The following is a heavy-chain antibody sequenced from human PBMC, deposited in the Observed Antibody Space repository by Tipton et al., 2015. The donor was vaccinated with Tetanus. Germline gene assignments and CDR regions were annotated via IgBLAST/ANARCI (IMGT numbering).Heavy chain of an antibody. D-gene: IGHD6-13*01. CDR1: GGPISSYY. Sequence: LRLSCTVSGGPISSYYWSWIRQPPGKGLEWIGYIYYSGSTNYNPSLKSRVTISVDTSKNQFSLKLSSVTAADTAVYYCARSEQQLVRGYYYYYYMDVWGKGTTVTVSS. J-gene: IGHJ6*03. V-gene: IGHV4-59*01. CDR2: IYYSGST. CDR3: ARSEQQLVRGYYYYYYMDV.